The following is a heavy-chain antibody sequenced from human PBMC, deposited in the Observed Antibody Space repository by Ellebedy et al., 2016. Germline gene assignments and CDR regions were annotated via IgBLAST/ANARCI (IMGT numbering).Heavy chain of an antibody. CDR3: AKRSQPRSISCFDY. CDR1: GFTFSSYA. CDR2: ISGSGAGT. D-gene: IGHD2-2*01. V-gene: IGHV3-23*01. J-gene: IGHJ4*02. Sequence: GGSLRLSCAASGFTFSSYAMSWVRQAPGRGLEWVSTISGSGAGTYYADSVRGRFTISRDNTKNTLYLQMNSLRAEDTALYYCAKRSQPRSISCFDYWGQGTLVTVSS.